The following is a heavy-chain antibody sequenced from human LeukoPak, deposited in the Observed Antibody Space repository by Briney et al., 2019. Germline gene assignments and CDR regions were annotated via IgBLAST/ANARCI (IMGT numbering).Heavy chain of an antibody. CDR3: ARDGGVAPHNWFDP. Sequence: SETLSLTCTVSSYSISSGYYWGWIRQPPGKGLEWIGSIYHSGSTYYNPSLKSRVTISVDTSKNQFSLKLSSVTAADTAVYYCARDGGVAPHNWFDPWGQGTLVTVSS. V-gene: IGHV4-38-2*02. CDR1: SYSISSGYY. D-gene: IGHD2-8*02. CDR2: IYHSGST. J-gene: IGHJ5*02.